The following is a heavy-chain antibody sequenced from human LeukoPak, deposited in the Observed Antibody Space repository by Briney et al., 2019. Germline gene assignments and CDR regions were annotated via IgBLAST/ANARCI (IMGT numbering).Heavy chain of an antibody. CDR1: GGSISSGGYY. Sequence: SETLSLTCTVSGGSISSGGYYWSWIRQPPGKGLEWIGYIYHSGSTYYNPSLKSRVTISVDRSKNQFSLKLSSVTAADTAVYYCARDHPQLVVFDYWGQGTLVTVSS. CDR3: ARDHPQLVVFDY. D-gene: IGHD6-6*01. J-gene: IGHJ4*02. CDR2: IYHSGST. V-gene: IGHV4-30-2*01.